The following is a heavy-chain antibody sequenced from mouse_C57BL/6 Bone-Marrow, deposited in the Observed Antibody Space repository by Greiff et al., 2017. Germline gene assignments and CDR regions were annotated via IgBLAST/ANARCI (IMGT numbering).Heavy chain of an antibody. CDR1: GYSFTGYF. V-gene: IGHV1-20*01. J-gene: IGHJ1*03. CDR3: ARSGGYSPYWYFDV. Sequence: DVKLQESGPELVKPGDSVKISCKASGYSFTGYFMNWVMQSHGKSLEWIGRINPYNGDTFYNQKFKGKATLTVGKSSSTAYMELRSLTSEDSAVYYCARSGGYSPYWYFDVWGTGTTVTVSS. CDR2: INPYNGDT. D-gene: IGHD2-3*01.